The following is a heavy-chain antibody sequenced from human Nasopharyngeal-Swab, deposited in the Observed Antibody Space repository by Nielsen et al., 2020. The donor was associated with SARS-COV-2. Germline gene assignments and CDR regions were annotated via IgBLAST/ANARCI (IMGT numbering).Heavy chain of an antibody. V-gene: IGHV3-30*18. D-gene: IGHD2-2*01. Sequence: GESLKISCAASGFTFSSYGMHWVRQAPGKGLEWVAVISYDGSNKYYADSVKGRFTISRDNSKNTLYLQMNSLRAEDTAVYYCAKRSSTSYWDYWGQGTLVTVSS. CDR3: AKRSSTSYWDY. J-gene: IGHJ4*02. CDR1: GFTFSSYG. CDR2: ISYDGSNK.